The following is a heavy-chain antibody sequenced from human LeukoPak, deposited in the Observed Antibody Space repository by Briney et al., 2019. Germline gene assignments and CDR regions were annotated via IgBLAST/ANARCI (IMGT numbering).Heavy chain of an antibody. V-gene: IGHV4-59*01. CDR1: GGSISSYY. Sequence: PSETLSLTCTVSGGSISSYYWSWIRQPPGKGLEWIGYIYYSGSTNYNPSLKSRVTISVDTSKNQFSLKLSSVTAADTAVYYCARDGLRYFDWLFASSNAFDIWGQGTMVTVSS. D-gene: IGHD3-9*01. CDR3: ARDGLRYFDWLFASSNAFDI. J-gene: IGHJ3*02. CDR2: IYYSGST.